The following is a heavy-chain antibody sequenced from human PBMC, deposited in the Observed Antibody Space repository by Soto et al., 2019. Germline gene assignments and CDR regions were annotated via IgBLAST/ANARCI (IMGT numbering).Heavy chain of an antibody. Sequence: EVQMWESGGTLVQPGGSLTLSCATSGFVSSSYAMNWVRQAPGKGLEWVSSISASGASKTYYADSVKGRFTISRDSSRATLFLQMNSLRAEDTGVYYCAKGGTVVRGVTLDYWGQGTLVSVSS. D-gene: IGHD3-10*01. CDR2: ISASGASKT. CDR3: AKGGTVVRGVTLDY. CDR1: GFVSSSYA. V-gene: IGHV3-23*01. J-gene: IGHJ4*02.